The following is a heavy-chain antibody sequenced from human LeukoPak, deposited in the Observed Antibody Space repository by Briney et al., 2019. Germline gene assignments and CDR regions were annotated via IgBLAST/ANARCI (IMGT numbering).Heavy chain of an antibody. V-gene: IGHV4-4*02. CDR1: GGSISSNNW. J-gene: IGHJ5*02. D-gene: IGHD2-15*01. Sequence: SETLSLTCAVSGGSISSNNWWSWVRQPPGKGLEWIGEIYHSGSTNYNPSLKSRVTMSVDKSKNQFSLKLSSVTAADTAVYYCTRGSYCSGGSCYSGNWFDPWGQGTLVTVSS. CDR3: TRGSYCSGGSCYSGNWFDP. CDR2: IYHSGST.